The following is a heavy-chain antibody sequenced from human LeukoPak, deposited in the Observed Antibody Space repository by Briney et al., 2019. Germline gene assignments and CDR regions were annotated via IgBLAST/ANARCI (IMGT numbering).Heavy chain of an antibody. Sequence: GGSLRLSCAASGFTFDDYGMTWVRQAPGKGLEWVSAINWNGAITGYADSVKGRFTISRDNAKNSLYLQMNSLRAEDTAFYYCARASGSGSYYKLVDYWGQGTLVTVSS. D-gene: IGHD3-10*01. J-gene: IGHJ4*02. CDR2: INWNGAIT. CDR3: ARASGSGSYYKLVDY. V-gene: IGHV3-20*04. CDR1: GFTFDDYG.